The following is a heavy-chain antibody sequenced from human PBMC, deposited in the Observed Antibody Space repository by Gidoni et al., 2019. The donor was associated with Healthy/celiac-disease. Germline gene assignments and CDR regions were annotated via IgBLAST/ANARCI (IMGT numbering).Heavy chain of an antibody. CDR1: GFTSSDYY. Sequence: QVQLVESGGGLVKPGGSLRLACAASGFTSSDYYMSWIRQAPGKGLECVSYISSSSSYTTSADSVKGRFTISSANAKHSLYLHMNSLSAEVTAVSYCARPPTGDPSHYFDYWGQGTLVTVSS. CDR2: ISSSSSYT. J-gene: IGHJ4*02. V-gene: IGHV3-11*06. CDR3: ARPPTGDPSHYFDY. D-gene: IGHD7-27*01.